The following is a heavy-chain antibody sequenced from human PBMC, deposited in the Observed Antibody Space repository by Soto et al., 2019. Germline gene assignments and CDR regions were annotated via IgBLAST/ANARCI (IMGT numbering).Heavy chain of an antibody. D-gene: IGHD2-15*01. CDR1: GYIFRTNG. J-gene: IGHJ5*02. CDR2: ISTYDDKT. CDR3: ARDLGYCNSSGCFRNWFDP. Sequence: QVQLVQSGAEVKTPGPSVKVSSRAPGYIFRTNGTSGGRQAPGQGLEWMGWISTYDDKTNFPQKFQGRITMTTDTSTSTAYMELRSLRSDDTAVYFCARDLGYCNSSGCFRNWFDPWGQGTLVTVSS. V-gene: IGHV1-18*01.